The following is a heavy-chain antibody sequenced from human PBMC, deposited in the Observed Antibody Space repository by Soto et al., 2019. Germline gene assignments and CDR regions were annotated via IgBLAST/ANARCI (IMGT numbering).Heavy chain of an antibody. Sequence: SETLSLTCTVSGASISRSPYCWAWIRQPPGKGLEWVGSLCYSGNYYRPSLKSRVTISVDTSKNHLSLNLSSVTAADTAIYDCSRRAPEGFDPWGQGTLVTVSS. CDR3: SRRAPEGFDP. CDR2: LCYSGN. V-gene: IGHV4-39*02. J-gene: IGHJ5*02. CDR1: GASISRSPYC.